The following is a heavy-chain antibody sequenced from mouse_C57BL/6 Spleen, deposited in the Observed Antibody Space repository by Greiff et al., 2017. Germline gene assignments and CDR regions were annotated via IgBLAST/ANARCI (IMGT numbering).Heavy chain of an antibody. J-gene: IGHJ4*01. Sequence: QVQLQQPGAELVKPGASVKMSCKASGYTFTSYWITWVKQRPGQGLEWIGDIYPGSGSTNYNEKFKSKATLTVDTSSSTAYMQLSSLTSEDSAVYYCARYDYDGGKRMDYWGQRTSVTVSS. CDR1: GYTFTSYW. CDR3: ARYDYDGGKRMDY. CDR2: IYPGSGST. D-gene: IGHD2-4*01. V-gene: IGHV1-55*01.